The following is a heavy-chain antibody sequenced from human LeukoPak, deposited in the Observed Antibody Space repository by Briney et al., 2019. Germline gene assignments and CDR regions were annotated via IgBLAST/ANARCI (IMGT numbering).Heavy chain of an antibody. D-gene: IGHD7-27*01. V-gene: IGHV3-66*03. J-gene: IGHJ3*02. CDR3: ARVGIVVVPGLNAFDI. CDR2: IYTSGAA. Sequence: GGPLRLSCAASEFSFGSNYMSWVRLPPGKGLEWVSVIYTSGAAHAADSVKGRFTISRDNSKNTVYLQMNSLRPEDTAMYFCARVGIVVVPGLNAFDIWGQGTMVTVSS. CDR1: EFSFGSNY.